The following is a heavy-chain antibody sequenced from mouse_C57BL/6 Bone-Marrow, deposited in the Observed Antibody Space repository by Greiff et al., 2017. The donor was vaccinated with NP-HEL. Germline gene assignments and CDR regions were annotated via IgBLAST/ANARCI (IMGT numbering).Heavy chain of an antibody. CDR1: GYAFSSSW. V-gene: IGHV1-82*01. CDR3: ASDYYGSSFWYFDV. D-gene: IGHD1-1*01. J-gene: IGHJ1*03. CDR2: IYPGDGDT. Sequence: VQLQQSGPELVKPGASVKISCKASGYAFSSSWMNWVKQRPGKGLEWIGRIYPGDGDTNYNGKFKGKATLTADKSSSTAYMQLSSLTSEDSAVYFCASDYYGSSFWYFDVWGTGTTVTVSS.